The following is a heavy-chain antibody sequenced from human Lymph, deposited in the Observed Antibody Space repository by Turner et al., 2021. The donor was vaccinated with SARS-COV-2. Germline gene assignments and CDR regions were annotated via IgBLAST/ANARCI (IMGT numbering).Heavy chain of an antibody. CDR2: FDPEDGET. CDR3: ATAPAAVVTGGFDP. CDR1: GYTLPELS. D-gene: IGHD2-15*01. J-gene: IGHJ5*02. V-gene: IGHV1-24*01. Sequence: QVQLVQSGAEVKKPGASVTVPCKVSGYTLPELSMHWVRQTPGKGLEWMGGFDPEDGETIYAQNFQGRVTMTEDTSTDTAYMDLSSLRSEDTAVYYCATAPAAVVTGGFDPWGQGTLVTVSS.